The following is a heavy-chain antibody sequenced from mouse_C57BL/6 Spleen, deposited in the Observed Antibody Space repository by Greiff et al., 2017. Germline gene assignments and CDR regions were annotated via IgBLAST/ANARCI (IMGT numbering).Heavy chain of an antibody. Sequence: QVQLQQPGAELVKPGASVKLSCKASGYTFTSYWLNWVKQRPGRGLEWIGRIDPNSGGNKYNAKLQSKDTLTVDQPASTAYMQLSSLTSEDSSVYYCARSGDYDAWFAYWGQGALVTVSA. CDR1: GYTFTSYW. CDR2: IDPNSGGN. V-gene: IGHV1-72*01. CDR3: ARSGDYDAWFAY. D-gene: IGHD2-4*01. J-gene: IGHJ3*01.